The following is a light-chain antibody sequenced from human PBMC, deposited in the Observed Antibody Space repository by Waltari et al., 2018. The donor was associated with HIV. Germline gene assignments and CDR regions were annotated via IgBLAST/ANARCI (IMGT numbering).Light chain of an antibody. V-gene: IGLV3-27*01. J-gene: IGLJ3*02. Sequence: SYELTQPSTVSVSPGQTARSTCSGDVLAKKYARWFQHKPGQAPVLVIYKDTERPSGIPERFSGSSSGTTVTLTVSGAQVEDEADYYCYSAADNTWVFGGGTKLTVL. CDR1: VLAKKY. CDR3: YSAADNTWV. CDR2: KDT.